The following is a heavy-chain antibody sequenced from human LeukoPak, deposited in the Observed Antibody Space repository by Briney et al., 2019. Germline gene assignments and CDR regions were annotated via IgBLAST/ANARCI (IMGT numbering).Heavy chain of an antibody. CDR2: IYYSGST. CDR1: GGSISSYY. Sequence: SETLSLTCTVSGGSISSYYWSWIRQPPGKGLEWIGYIYYSGSTNYNPSLKSRVTISVNTSKNQFSLKLSSVTAAVTAVYYCARGPYGGPPTHYYYYGMDVWGQGTTVTVSS. J-gene: IGHJ6*02. V-gene: IGHV4-59*01. CDR3: ARGPYGGPPTHYYYYGMDV. D-gene: IGHD4-23*01.